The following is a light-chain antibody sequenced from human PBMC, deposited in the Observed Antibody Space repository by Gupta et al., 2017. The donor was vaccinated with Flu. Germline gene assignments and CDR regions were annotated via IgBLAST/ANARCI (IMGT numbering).Light chain of an antibody. J-gene: IGKJ5*01. CDR1: QSVSSY. CDR3: QQRSNWPIT. CDR2: DAS. V-gene: IGKV3-11*01. Sequence: PATLALSPGERASLSCRAGQSVSSYLAWYQQKPGQAPRLLIYDASNRATGIPARFSGSGSGTDFTLTISGLEPEDFAVYYCQQRSNWPITFGQGTRLEIK.